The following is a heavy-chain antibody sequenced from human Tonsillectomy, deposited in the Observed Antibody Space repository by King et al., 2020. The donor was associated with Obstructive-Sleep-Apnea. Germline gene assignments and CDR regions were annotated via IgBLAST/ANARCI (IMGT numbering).Heavy chain of an antibody. J-gene: IGHJ4*02. CDR3: ARGMITGSPFDY. V-gene: IGHV4-30-2*01. CDR1: GGSISSGAYS. Sequence: QLQESGSGLVKPSQNLSLTCAVSGGSISSGAYSWSWIRQPPGKGLEWIGSIYYRGGTYYNPSLQSRVTISVDRSKNQFSLKLSSVTAADTAVYYCARGMITGSPFDYWGQGTLVTVSS. D-gene: IGHD1-20*01. CDR2: IYYRGGT.